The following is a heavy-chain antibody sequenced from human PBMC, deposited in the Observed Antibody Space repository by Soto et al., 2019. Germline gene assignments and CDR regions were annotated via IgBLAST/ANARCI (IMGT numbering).Heavy chain of an antibody. CDR3: ASRYYYGSGSYYKERKTTERDYYYYGMDV. V-gene: IGHV4-39*01. D-gene: IGHD3-10*01. CDR2: IYYSGST. CDR1: GGSISSSSYY. J-gene: IGHJ6*02. Sequence: SKTLSLTCTVSGGSISSSSYYWGWIRQPPGKGLEWIGSIYYSGSTYYNPSLKSRVTISVDTSKNQFSLKLSSVTAADTAVYYCASRYYYGSGSYYKERKTTERDYYYYGMDVWGQGTTVTVSS.